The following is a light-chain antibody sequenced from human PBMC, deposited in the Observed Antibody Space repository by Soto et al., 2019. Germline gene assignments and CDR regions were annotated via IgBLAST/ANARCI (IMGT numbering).Light chain of an antibody. V-gene: IGLV1-44*01. CDR3: SSLAGGNIREV. Sequence: QSVLTQPPSASGTPGQRVTISCSGSSSNIGGRTVNWYQQLPGTAPKLLIYNNNQRPSGVPDRFSGSKSGTSASLAITGLQSEDEADYYCSSLAGGNIREVFGTGTKLTVL. J-gene: IGLJ1*01. CDR1: SSNIGGRT. CDR2: NNN.